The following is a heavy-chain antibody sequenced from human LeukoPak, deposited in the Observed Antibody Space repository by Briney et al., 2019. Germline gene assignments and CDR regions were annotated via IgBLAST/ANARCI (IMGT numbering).Heavy chain of an antibody. CDR1: GYSISSGYY. CDR3: ARRRSGSYRVINWFDP. D-gene: IGHD1-26*01. Sequence: KPSETLSLTCTVSGYSISSGYYWAWIRQPPGKGLEWLGNIYHSGSTYYNPSLKSRVTISVDTSKNQFSLNLSSVTAADTAVYYCARRRSGSYRVINWFDPWGQGTLVTVSS. J-gene: IGHJ5*02. V-gene: IGHV4-38-2*02. CDR2: IYHSGST.